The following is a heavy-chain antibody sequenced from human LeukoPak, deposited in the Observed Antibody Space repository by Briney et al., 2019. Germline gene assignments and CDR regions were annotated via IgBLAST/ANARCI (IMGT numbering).Heavy chain of an antibody. CDR1: GFTFSTYA. CDR2: ISGSGGTT. J-gene: IGHJ4*02. Sequence: GGSLRLSCAASGFTFSTYAMSWVRQAPGKGLEWVSVISGSGGTTFYTDSVKGRFTISRDNSENTVYLQMNSLRAEDTAVYYCAKDVLGYCSSTRCPQHFDHRGQGTLVTVSS. D-gene: IGHD2-2*01. CDR3: AKDVLGYCSSTRCPQHFDH. V-gene: IGHV3-23*01.